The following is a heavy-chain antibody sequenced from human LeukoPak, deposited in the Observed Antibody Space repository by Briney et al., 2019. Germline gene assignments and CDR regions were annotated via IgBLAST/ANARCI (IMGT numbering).Heavy chain of an antibody. CDR3: AKTHTMVRGVIIVGNWFDP. CDR1: GFTFSSYA. J-gene: IGHJ5*02. CDR2: ISGSGGST. V-gene: IGHV3-23*01. Sequence: GGSLRLSCAASGFTFSSYAMSWVRQAPGKGLEWVSAISGSGGSTYYADSAKGRFTISRDNSKNTLYLQMNSLRAEDTAVYYCAKTHTMVRGVIIVGNWFDPWGQGTLVTVSS. D-gene: IGHD3-10*01.